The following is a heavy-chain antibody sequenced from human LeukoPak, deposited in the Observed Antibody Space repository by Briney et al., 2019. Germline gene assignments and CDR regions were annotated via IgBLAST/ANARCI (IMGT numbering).Heavy chain of an antibody. CDR1: GYTFTSYY. D-gene: IGHD1-26*01. CDR2: INPSGGST. J-gene: IGHJ3*02. Sequence: GASVKVSCKASGYTFTSYYMHWVRQAPGQGLEWTGIINPSGGSTSYAQKFQGRVTMTRDTSTSTVYMELSSLRSEDTAVYYCARTIVGDDAFDIWGQGTMVTVSS. V-gene: IGHV1-46*01. CDR3: ARTIVGDDAFDI.